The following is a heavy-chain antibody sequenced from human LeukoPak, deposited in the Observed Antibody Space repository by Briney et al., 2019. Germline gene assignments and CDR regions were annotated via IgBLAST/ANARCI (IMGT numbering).Heavy chain of an antibody. D-gene: IGHD1-26*01. J-gene: IGHJ4*02. CDR1: GFTFSGYA. V-gene: IGHV3-23*01. CDR3: AKVLSGSQDY. Sequence: GRSLRLSCAASGFTFSGYAMSWVRQAPGKGLKWLSTITGGAENTYYADSVKGRFTISRDNSKNTVYLQMNSLRAEDTAVYYCAKVLSGSQDYWGQGTLVTVFS. CDR2: ITGGAENT.